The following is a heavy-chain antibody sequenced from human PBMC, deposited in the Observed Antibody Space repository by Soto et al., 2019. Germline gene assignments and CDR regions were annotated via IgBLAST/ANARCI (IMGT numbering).Heavy chain of an antibody. J-gene: IGHJ4*02. V-gene: IGHV1-18*04. D-gene: IGHD3-22*01. CDR3: ARAHYYDSSGYSAY. Sequence: SVKVSCKASGYTFTSYGISWVRQAPGQGLEWMGWISAYNGNTNYAQKLQGRVTMTTDTSTSTAYMELRSLRSDDTAVYYCARAHYYDSSGYSAYWGQGTLVTVSS. CDR2: ISAYNGNT. CDR1: GYTFTSYG.